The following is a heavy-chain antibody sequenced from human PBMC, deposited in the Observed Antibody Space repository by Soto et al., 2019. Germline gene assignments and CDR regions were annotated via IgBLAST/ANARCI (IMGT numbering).Heavy chain of an antibody. J-gene: IGHJ4*02. D-gene: IGHD3-9*01. V-gene: IGHV5-51*01. CDR3: ARRDMLTGYVYFDY. CDR2: IYPDDSDT. CDR1: GYTFSKYW. Sequence: VESLKISCQASGYTFSKYWCGWVRQMPGKGLEWMGIIYPDDSDTRYSPSFQGHVTISADKSISTAYLQWSSLKASDSATYYCARRDMLTGYVYFDYWGQGTQVTVSS.